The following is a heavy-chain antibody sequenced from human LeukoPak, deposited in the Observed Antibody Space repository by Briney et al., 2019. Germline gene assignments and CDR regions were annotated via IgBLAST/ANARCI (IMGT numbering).Heavy chain of an antibody. CDR3: TSYRAEYFQH. CDR1: GFTFSSYG. J-gene: IGHJ1*01. V-gene: IGHV3-33*03. Sequence: PGGSLRLSCAASGFTFSSYGMHWVRQAPGKGLEWVAVIWYDGSNKYHGDSVKGRFTISRDNAKNSLYLQMNSLRAEDTAVYYCTSYRAEYFQHWGQGTLVTVSS. D-gene: IGHD1-26*01. CDR2: IWYDGSNK.